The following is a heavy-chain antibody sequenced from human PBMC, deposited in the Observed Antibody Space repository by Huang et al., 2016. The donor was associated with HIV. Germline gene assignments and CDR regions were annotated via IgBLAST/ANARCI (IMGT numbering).Heavy chain of an antibody. J-gene: IGHJ4*02. CDR1: GDTFSSYA. CDR2: IIPICGTA. CDR3: ARARGYYDSSVSYYFDY. Sequence: QVQLVQSGAEVKKPGSSVTVSCKASGDTFSSYAISWVRQAPGQGLEWRGGIIPICGTANDAQKFKGRVTSTADESTSTADMELSSLRSEDTAVYYCARARGYYDSSVSYYFDYWGQGTLVTVSS. V-gene: IGHV1-69*13. D-gene: IGHD3-22*01.